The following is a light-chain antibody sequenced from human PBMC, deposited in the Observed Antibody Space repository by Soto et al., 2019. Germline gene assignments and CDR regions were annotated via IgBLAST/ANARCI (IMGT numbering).Light chain of an antibody. Sequence: DTQMTQCPSTLSASFGDRVTITCRASQVIRNDLGWYQQKPGKAPKRLIYAAYTLQSGVPSRFSGSGSGTEFTLTISSLQAEDFATYYCLQHYRYPRTFGQGTKVDIK. CDR2: AAY. V-gene: IGKV1-17*01. CDR1: QVIRND. J-gene: IGKJ1*01. CDR3: LQHYRYPRT.